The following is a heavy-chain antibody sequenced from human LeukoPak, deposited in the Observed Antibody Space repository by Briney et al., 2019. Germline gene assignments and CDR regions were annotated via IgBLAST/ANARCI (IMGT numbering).Heavy chain of an antibody. CDR3: ARYVVYGSGKYYFDY. D-gene: IGHD3-10*01. Sequence: SETLSLTCTVSGGSISGSSYYWGWIRQPPGKGLEWIGSIYRDGSTYYNPSLKSRVTISVDTSENQFSLKLSSVTAADTAVYYCARYVVYGSGKYYFDYWGQGTLVTVSS. CDR2: IYRDGST. J-gene: IGHJ4*02. CDR1: GGSISGSSYY. V-gene: IGHV4-39*01.